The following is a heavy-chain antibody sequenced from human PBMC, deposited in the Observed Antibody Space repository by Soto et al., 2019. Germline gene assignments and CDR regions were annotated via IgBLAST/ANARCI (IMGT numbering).Heavy chain of an antibody. Sequence: SETLSLTCTVSGGSSGAYFWNWVRQPPGKGLEWIGNIYYTGATSYNPSLVSRVTISLDTSKNQFSLRLSSVTAADTAVYYCARPSVPATRGPLDYWGQGALVTVSS. J-gene: IGHJ4*02. CDR1: GGSSGAYF. CDR2: IYYTGAT. D-gene: IGHD6-19*01. CDR3: ARPSVPATRGPLDY. V-gene: IGHV4-59*01.